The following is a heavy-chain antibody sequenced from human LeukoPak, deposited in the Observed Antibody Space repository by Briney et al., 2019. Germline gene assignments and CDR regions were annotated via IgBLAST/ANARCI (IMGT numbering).Heavy chain of an antibody. CDR3: ASTGGSCSSTSCSPGASNWFDP. D-gene: IGHD2-2*01. J-gene: IGHJ5*02. V-gene: IGHV4-59*12. CDR2: IYYSGST. CDR1: GGSIRSSY. Sequence: KASETLSLTCTVSGGSIRSSYWSWIRQPPGKGLEWIGYIYYSGSTNYNPSLKSRVTISADTSKNQFSLKLNSVTAADTAVYYCASTGGSCSSTSCSPGASNWFDPWGQGTLVTVSS.